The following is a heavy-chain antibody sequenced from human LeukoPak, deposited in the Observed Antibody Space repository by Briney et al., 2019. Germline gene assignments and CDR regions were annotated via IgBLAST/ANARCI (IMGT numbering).Heavy chain of an antibody. D-gene: IGHD3-3*01. CDR3: ARVRGFGMVSFTLGY. V-gene: IGHV3-11*04. CDR2: ISSSGSTI. Sequence: GGSLRLSCAASGFTFSDYYMSWIRQAPGKGLEWVSYISSSGSTIYYADSVKGRFTISRDNAKNSLYLQMNSLRAEDTAVYYCARVRGFGMVSFTLGYWGQGTLVTVSS. CDR1: GFTFSDYY. J-gene: IGHJ4*02.